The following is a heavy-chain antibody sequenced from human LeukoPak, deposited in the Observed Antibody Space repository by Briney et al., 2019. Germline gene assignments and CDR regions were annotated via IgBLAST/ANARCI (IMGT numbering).Heavy chain of an antibody. V-gene: IGHV4-4*09. Sequence: SETLSLTCTVSGGSISSYYWSWIRQPPGKGLEWIGYIYTSGSTNYNPSLKSRVTISVDTSKNQFSLKLSPVTAADTAVYYCARHASGFAQYYFDYWGQGTLVTVSS. D-gene: IGHD3-22*01. CDR3: ARHASGFAQYYFDY. J-gene: IGHJ4*02. CDR2: IYTSGST. CDR1: GGSISSYY.